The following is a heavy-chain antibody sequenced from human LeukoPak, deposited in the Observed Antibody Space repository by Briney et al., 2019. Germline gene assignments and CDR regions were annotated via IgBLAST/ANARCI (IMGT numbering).Heavy chain of an antibody. V-gene: IGHV3-30*02. CDR3: ARDQPRRGPGNHDY. D-gene: IGHD1-26*01. J-gene: IGHJ4*02. CDR2: IRNDGSHE. Sequence: PGGSLRLSCAASGFTLSGYNMQWFRQAPGKRLEWVAFIRNDGSHEYYANSVKGRFTISRDNSENTLYLQMNSLTTDDTAVYYCARDQPRRGPGNHDYWGQGTLVTVSS. CDR1: GFTLSGYN.